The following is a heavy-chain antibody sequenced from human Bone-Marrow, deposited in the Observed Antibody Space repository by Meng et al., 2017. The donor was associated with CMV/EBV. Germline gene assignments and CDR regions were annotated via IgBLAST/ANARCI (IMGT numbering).Heavy chain of an antibody. Sequence: GALRLSCTASGFTFGDYAMSWVRQAPGKGLEWVGFIRSKAYGGTTEYAASVKGRFTISRDDSKSIAYLQMNSLKTEDTAVYYCTRDRTEYFYYWGQGTLVTVSS. CDR1: GFTFGDYA. D-gene: IGHD4-17*01. J-gene: IGHJ4*02. V-gene: IGHV3-49*04. CDR3: TRDRTEYFYY. CDR2: IRSKAYGGTT.